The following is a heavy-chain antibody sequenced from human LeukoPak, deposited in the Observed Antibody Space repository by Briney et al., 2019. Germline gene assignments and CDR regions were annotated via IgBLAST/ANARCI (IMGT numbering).Heavy chain of an antibody. D-gene: IGHD6-19*01. V-gene: IGHV3-23*01. J-gene: IGHJ4*02. CDR1: GFTFSTYA. CDR3: AKTTGWPYYFDY. Sequence: GGSLRLSCAASGFTFSTYAMTWVRQAPGEGLEWVSTISSGGANTYYADSVKGRFTISRDSSKNTLYLQMNSLRAEDTAVYYCAKTTGWPYYFDYWGQGTLVTVSS. CDR2: ISSGGANT.